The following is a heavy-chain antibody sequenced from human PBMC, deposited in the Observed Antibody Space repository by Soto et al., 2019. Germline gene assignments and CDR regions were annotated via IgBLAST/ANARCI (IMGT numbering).Heavy chain of an antibody. J-gene: IGHJ4*02. CDR3: ARVIAVAGTRVVDY. CDR1: GGSFSGYY. CDR2: INHSGST. V-gene: IGHV4-34*01. Sequence: QVQLQQWGAGLLKPSETLSLTCAVYGGSFSGYYWSWIRQPPGKGLEWIGEINHSGSTNYNPSLKSRVTRSVDTSKNQFSLKLSSVTAADTAVYYCARVIAVAGTRVVDYWGQGTLVTVSS. D-gene: IGHD6-19*01.